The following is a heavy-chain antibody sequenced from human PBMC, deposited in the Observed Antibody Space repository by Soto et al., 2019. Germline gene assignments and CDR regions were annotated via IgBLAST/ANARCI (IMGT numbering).Heavy chain of an antibody. CDR1: GYTFTNYD. CDR2: MNPDSGDT. V-gene: IGHV1-8*01. CDR3: ARGRRDYYDTGDWVPLAY. J-gene: IGHJ4*02. Sequence: ASVKVSCKASGYTFTNYDINWVRQATGQGLEWMGWMNPDSGDTRYAQEFQGRVTMTRDTSISTAYMELSSLRSEDTAVYYCARGRRDYYDTGDWVPLAYWGQGTLVTVSS. D-gene: IGHD3-22*01.